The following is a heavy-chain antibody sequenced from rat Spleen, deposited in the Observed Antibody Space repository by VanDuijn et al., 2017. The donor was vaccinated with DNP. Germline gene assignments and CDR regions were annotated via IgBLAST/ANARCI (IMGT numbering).Heavy chain of an antibody. CDR2: ISYNGGTP. CDR1: GFTFSDYY. V-gene: IGHV5-7*01. D-gene: IGHD1-1*01. J-gene: IGHJ2*01. CDR3: TRGYSGDY. Sequence: EVLLVESDGGLVQPGRSLKLSCAVSGFTFSDYYMAWVRQAPAKGLEWVATISYNGGTPYYRDSVKGRFTISRDNAQSTLYLQMNSLRSEDTATYYCTRGYSGDYWGQGVMVTVSS.